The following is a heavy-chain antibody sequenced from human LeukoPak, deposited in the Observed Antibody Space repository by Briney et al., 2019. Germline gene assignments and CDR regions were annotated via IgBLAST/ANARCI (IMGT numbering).Heavy chain of an antibody. CDR2: ISSSSDHI. CDR3: AKTMVYATLDY. V-gene: IGHV3-21*01. CDR1: GSTFSSYS. D-gene: IGHD2-8*01. J-gene: IGHJ4*02. Sequence: GGSLRLSCAASGSTFSSYSMNWVRQAPGKGLEWVSSISSSSDHIAYADSVKGRFTISRDNAKNALYLQVNSLRAEDTAVYYCAKTMVYATLDYWGQGTLVTVSS.